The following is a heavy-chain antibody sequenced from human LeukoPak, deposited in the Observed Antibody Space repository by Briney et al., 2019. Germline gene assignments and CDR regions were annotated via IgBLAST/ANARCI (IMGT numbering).Heavy chain of an antibody. CDR1: GFTFSSYS. Sequence: GGSLRLSCAASGFTFSSYSMNWVRQAPGKGLEWVSYISSSSSTIYYADSVKGRFTISRDNAKNSLYLQMNSLRAEGTAVYYCARGYYDFWSGYYTHWGQGTLVTVSS. J-gene: IGHJ4*02. V-gene: IGHV3-48*01. D-gene: IGHD3-3*01. CDR2: ISSSSSTI. CDR3: ARGYYDFWSGYYTH.